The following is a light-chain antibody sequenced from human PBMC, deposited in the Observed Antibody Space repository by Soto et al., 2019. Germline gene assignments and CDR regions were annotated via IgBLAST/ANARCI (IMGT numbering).Light chain of an antibody. Sequence: QSVLTQPPSASGTPGQRVTISCSGSSSNIGINFVSWYQQLPGTAPKLLIYRNNQRPSGVPDRISGSKSGTSASLAISGLRSEDEADYYCAAWDDSLSGLVFGGGTKVTVL. CDR3: AAWDDSLSGLV. V-gene: IGLV1-47*01. J-gene: IGLJ2*01. CDR1: SSNIGINF. CDR2: RNN.